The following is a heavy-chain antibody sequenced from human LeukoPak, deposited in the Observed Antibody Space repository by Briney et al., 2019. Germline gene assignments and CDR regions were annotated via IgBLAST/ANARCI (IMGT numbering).Heavy chain of an antibody. V-gene: IGHV3-30*04. CDR1: GFTFSSYA. J-gene: IGHJ4*02. CDR3: ARDRLGRSSSGASHNFDY. CDR2: ISYDGSNK. D-gene: IGHD3-10*01. Sequence: GGSLRLSCAASGFTFSSYAMHWVRQAPGKGLEWVAVISYDGSNKYYADSVKGRFTISRDNSKNTLYLQMNSLRAEDTAVYYCARDRLGRSSSGASHNFDYWGQGTLVTVSS.